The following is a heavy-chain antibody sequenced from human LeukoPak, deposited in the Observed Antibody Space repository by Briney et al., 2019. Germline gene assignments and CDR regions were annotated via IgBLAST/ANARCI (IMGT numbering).Heavy chain of an antibody. CDR1: GGSISSGSYY. Sequence: PSETLSLTCTVSGGSISSGSYYWSWIRQPAGKGLEWIGRIYTSGSTNYNPSLKSRVTISVDTSKNQFSLKLSSVTAADTAVYYCARGSTYYYDSSGYYYSHWGQGTLVTVSS. CDR2: IYTSGST. D-gene: IGHD3-22*01. J-gene: IGHJ4*02. CDR3: ARGSTYYYDSSGYYYSH. V-gene: IGHV4-61*02.